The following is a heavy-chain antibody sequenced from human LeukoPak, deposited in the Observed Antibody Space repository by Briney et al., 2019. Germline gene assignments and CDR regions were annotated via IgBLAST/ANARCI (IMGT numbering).Heavy chain of an antibody. J-gene: IGHJ4*02. D-gene: IGHD3-10*01. CDR1: GYTFTGYY. CDR3: ASALWGSGSYYHY. V-gene: IGHV1-18*04. Sequence: GASVKVSCKASGYTFTGYYMHWVRQAPGQGLEWMGWISAYNGNTNYAQKLQGRVTMTTDTSTSTAYMELRSLRSDDTAVYYCASALWGSGSYYHYWGQGTLVTVSS. CDR2: ISAYNGNT.